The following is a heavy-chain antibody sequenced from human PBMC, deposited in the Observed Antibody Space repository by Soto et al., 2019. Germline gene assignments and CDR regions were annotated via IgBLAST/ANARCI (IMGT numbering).Heavy chain of an antibody. V-gene: IGHV4-59*01. J-gene: IGHJ4*02. CDR3: ARGDVVDTAMVWNY. D-gene: IGHD5-18*01. Sequence: SETLSLTCTVSGGSISSYYWSWIRQPPGKGLEWIGYIYYSGSTNYNPSLKSRVTISVDTSKNQFSLKLSSVTAADTAVYYCARGDVVDTAMVWNYWGQGTLVTVSS. CDR1: GGSISSYY. CDR2: IYYSGST.